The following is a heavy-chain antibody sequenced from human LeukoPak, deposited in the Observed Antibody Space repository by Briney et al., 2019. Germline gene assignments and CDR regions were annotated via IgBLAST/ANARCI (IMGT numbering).Heavy chain of an antibody. J-gene: IGHJ5*02. CDR2: IYHSGST. CDR1: GGSISSYY. CDR3: ARDDYGDNGVWFDP. D-gene: IGHD4-17*01. V-gene: IGHV4-59*12. Sequence: SETLSLTCTVSGGSISSYYWSWIRQPPGKGLEWIGYIYHSGSTYYNPSLKSRVTISVDRSKNQFSLKLSSVTAADTAVYYCARDDYGDNGVWFDPWGQGTLVTVSS.